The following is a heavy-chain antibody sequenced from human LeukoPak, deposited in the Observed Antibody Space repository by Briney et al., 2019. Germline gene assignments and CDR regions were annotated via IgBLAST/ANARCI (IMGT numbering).Heavy chain of an antibody. Sequence: PGASLRLSCAASGFIFSNYAMSWVRQAPGEGLEWVSAIVGRGSSTYYADSVKGRFTISRDNSKNTLYLQLNRLRAEDTAVYYCAKWGDYDISTGYYDSDYWGQGTLVTVSS. D-gene: IGHD3-9*01. CDR1: GFIFSNYA. J-gene: IGHJ4*02. CDR2: IVGRGSST. V-gene: IGHV3-23*01. CDR3: AKWGDYDISTGYYDSDY.